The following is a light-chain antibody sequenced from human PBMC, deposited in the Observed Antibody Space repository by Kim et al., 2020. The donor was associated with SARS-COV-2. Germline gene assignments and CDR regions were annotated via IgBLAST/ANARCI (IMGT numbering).Light chain of an antibody. Sequence: SYELTQPPSVSVSPGQTARITCSGDKLGEKYTSWYQHKSGQSPVVVIYQDNKRPSGMTERFSGSSSGNTATLTISGTQPMDEADYYFQTWDSTTVIFGGGTQLTVL. CDR1: KLGEKY. V-gene: IGLV3-1*01. CDR2: QDN. J-gene: IGLJ2*01. CDR3: QTWDSTTVI.